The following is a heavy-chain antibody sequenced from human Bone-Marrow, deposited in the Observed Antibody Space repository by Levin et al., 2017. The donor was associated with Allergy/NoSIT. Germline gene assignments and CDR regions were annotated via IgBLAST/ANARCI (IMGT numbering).Heavy chain of an antibody. CDR3: ARDSSGYHNYFDY. J-gene: IGHJ4*02. Sequence: GESLKISCAASGFTFSSYAMHWVRQAPGKGLEWVAVISYDGSNKYYADSVKGRFTISRDNSKNTLYLQMNSLRAEDTAVYYCARDSSGYHNYFDYWGQGTLVTVSS. V-gene: IGHV3-30*04. D-gene: IGHD3-22*01. CDR2: ISYDGSNK. CDR1: GFTFSSYA.